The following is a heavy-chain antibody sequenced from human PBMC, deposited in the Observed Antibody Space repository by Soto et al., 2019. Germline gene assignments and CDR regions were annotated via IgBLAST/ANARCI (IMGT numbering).Heavy chain of an antibody. CDR2: ISSSSTTK. V-gene: IGHV3-48*02. Sequence: EVQLVESGGGLVQPGGSLRLSCAASGFTFNSYSMNWVRQAPGKGLEWVSYISSSSTTKYYTDSVKGRFTISRDNAKNSLYLQMHSLRDDDTAVYYCASPSSGLENWFDPWGQGTLVTVSS. J-gene: IGHJ5*02. CDR1: GFTFNSYS. CDR3: ASPSSGLENWFDP. D-gene: IGHD6-19*01.